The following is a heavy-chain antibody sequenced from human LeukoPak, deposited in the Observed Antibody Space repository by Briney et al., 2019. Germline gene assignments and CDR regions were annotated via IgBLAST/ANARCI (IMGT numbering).Heavy chain of an antibody. CDR3: AKGKDYYLDY. V-gene: IGHV3-30*02. CDR2: IRYDGSEK. J-gene: IGHJ4*02. D-gene: IGHD3-10*01. CDR1: GFTFGNYG. Sequence: GGSPRLSCTASGFTFGNYGMHWVRQAPGKGLEWVAFIRYDGSEKYYADSVKGRITISRDNSKNTLYVQMNSLRAEDTAVYYCAKGKDYYLDYWGQGTLVTVS.